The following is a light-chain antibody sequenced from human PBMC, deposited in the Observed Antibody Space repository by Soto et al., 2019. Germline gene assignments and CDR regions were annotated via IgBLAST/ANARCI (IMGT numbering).Light chain of an antibody. V-gene: IGKV3-20*01. CDR2: GAS. CDR3: QQYSGPPWT. Sequence: EIVLTQSPGTLSLSPGERATLSCRASQSVGSSYLAWYQQKPGQAPRLLIYGASSRATGIPDRFSGSGSGTDFTLTISRLEPEDFALYYCQQYSGPPWTFGQGTKVEIK. J-gene: IGKJ1*01. CDR1: QSVGSSY.